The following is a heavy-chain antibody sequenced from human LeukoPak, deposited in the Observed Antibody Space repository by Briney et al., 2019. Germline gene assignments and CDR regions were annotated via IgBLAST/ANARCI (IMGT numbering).Heavy chain of an antibody. CDR1: GFTFSSYA. J-gene: IGHJ6*02. Sequence: PGGSLRLSCAASGFTFSSYAMHWVRQAPGKGLEWVAVISYDGSNKYYADSVKGRFTISRDNSKNTLYLQMNSLRAEDTALYYCAKGVPPVSGYGYYYGMDVWGQGTTVTVSS. CDR3: AKGVPPVSGYGYYYGMDV. V-gene: IGHV3-30-3*01. D-gene: IGHD5-18*01. CDR2: ISYDGSNK.